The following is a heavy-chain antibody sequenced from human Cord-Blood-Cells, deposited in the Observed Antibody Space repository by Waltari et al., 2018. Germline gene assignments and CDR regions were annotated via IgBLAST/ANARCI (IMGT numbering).Heavy chain of an antibody. D-gene: IGHD1-7*01. Sequence: QLQLQESGPGLVKPSETLSLTCTVSGGSISSSSYYWGWLRQPPGKGLEWIGSIYYSGSTYYNPSLKSRVTISVDTSKNQFSLKLSSVTAADTAVYYCARDWGKLELRGPDYWGQGTLVTVSS. V-gene: IGHV4-39*02. CDR1: GGSISSSSYY. CDR3: ARDWGKLELRGPDY. CDR2: IYYSGST. J-gene: IGHJ4*02.